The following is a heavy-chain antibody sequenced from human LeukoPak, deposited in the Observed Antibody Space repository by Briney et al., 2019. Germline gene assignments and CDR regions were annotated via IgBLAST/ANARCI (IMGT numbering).Heavy chain of an antibody. J-gene: IGHJ6*02. V-gene: IGHV3-7*01. CDR3: ARGSDSRVYYYGMDV. Sequence: PGGSLRLSCAASGFTFSSYWVSWVRQAPGKGLEWVANIKQDGSEKYYVDSVKGRFTISRDNAKNSLYLQMNSLRAEDTAVYYCARGSDSRVYYYGMDVWGQGTTVTVSS. CDR1: GFTFSSYW. CDR2: IKQDGSEK. D-gene: IGHD1-26*01.